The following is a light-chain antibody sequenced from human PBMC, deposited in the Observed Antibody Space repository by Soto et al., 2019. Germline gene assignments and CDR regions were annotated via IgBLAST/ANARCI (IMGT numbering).Light chain of an antibody. V-gene: IGLV4-69*01. CDR3: QTWGTGIHVV. Sequence: MSSGHSSYAIAWHQQQPEKGPRYLMKLDSDGSHTKGDAIPDRFSGSSSGAERYLTISSLQSEDEADYYCQTWGTGIHVVFGGGTKLTVL. CDR2: LDSDGSH. CDR1: SGHSSYA. J-gene: IGLJ2*01.